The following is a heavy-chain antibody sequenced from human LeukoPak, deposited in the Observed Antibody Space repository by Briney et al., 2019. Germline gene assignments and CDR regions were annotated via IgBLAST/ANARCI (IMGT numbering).Heavy chain of an antibody. CDR1: GFTLSSYA. CDR2: INHSGST. Sequence: GSLRLSCAASGFTLSSYAMSWIRQPPGKGLEWIGEINHSGSTNYNPSLKSRVTISVDTSKNQFSLKLSSVTAADTAVYYCARGRNTYHTCIDYWGQGTLVTVSS. J-gene: IGHJ4*02. D-gene: IGHD2-2*01. V-gene: IGHV4-34*01. CDR3: ARGRNTYHTCIDY.